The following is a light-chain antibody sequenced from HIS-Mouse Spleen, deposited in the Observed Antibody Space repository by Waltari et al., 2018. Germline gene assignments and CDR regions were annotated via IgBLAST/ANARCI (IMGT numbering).Light chain of an antibody. CDR3: QQRSNWPPT. CDR2: DAS. J-gene: IGKJ1*01. CDR1: QSVSSY. Sequence: EIVLTQSPATLSLSPGERATLSCRASQSVSSYLAWYQQKPGQAPRLLIYDASHRATGIAARFSGSGSGTDFTLTISSLEPEDFAVYYCQQRSNWPPTFGQGTKVEIK. V-gene: IGKV3-11*01.